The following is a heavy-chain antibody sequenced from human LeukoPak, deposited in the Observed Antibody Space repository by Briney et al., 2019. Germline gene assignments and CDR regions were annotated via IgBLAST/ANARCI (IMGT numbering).Heavy chain of an antibody. D-gene: IGHD2-15*01. CDR3: AGXXXPCSGGSCYSVLGYYYGMDV. J-gene: IGHJ6*02. V-gene: IGHV4-59*08. Sequence: SETLSLTCTVSGGSISSYYWSWIRQPPGKGLEWIGYIYYSGSTNYNPSLKSRVTISVDTSKNQFSLKLSSVTAADTAVYYVAGXXXPCSGGSCYSVLGYYYGMDVWGQGTTVTVSS. CDR2: IYYSGST. CDR1: GGSISSYY.